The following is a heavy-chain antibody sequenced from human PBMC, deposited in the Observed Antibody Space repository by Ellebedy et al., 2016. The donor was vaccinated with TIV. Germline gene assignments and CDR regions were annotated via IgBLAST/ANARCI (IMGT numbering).Heavy chain of an antibody. V-gene: IGHV3-30*18. D-gene: IGHD5-24*01. CDR2: ISYDGSKK. Sequence: GESLKISCAGSGFTFSTYWMSWVRQAPGKGLEWVAGISYDGSKKYYVDSVKGRFTISRDNSKHTLYLQMNSLRAEDTAVYYCAKGDGYNRPDAFDIWGQGTMVTVSS. CDR1: GFTFSTYW. J-gene: IGHJ3*02. CDR3: AKGDGYNRPDAFDI.